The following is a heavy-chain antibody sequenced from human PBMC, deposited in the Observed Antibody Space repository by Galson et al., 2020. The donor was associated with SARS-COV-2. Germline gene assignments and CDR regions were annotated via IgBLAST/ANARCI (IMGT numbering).Heavy chain of an antibody. D-gene: IGHD6-19*01. V-gene: IGHV3-13*01. CDR3: ARDRRARSGWYAPDYYYYGMDV. CDR1: GFTFSSYD. CDR2: IGTAGDT. J-gene: IGHJ6*02. Sequence: TGGTLRLSCAASGFTFSSYDMPWVRQATGKGLEWVAAIGTAGDTYYTASVKGRFPISRENAKNSLYLQMNSLRAGDTAVYYCARDRRARSGWYAPDYYYYGMDVWGQGTTVTVSS.